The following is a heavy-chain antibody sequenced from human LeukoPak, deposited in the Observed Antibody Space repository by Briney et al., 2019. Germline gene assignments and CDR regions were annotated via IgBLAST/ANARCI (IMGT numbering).Heavy chain of an antibody. Sequence: PSQTLSPTCTVSGGSISSGDYYWSWIRQPPGKGLEWIGYIYYSGSTNYNPSLKSRVTISVDTSKNQFSLKLSSVTAADTAVYYCASGNPGYADAFDIWGQGTMVTVSS. CDR2: IYYSGST. CDR3: ASGNPGYADAFDI. CDR1: GGSISSGDYY. V-gene: IGHV4-30-4*01. J-gene: IGHJ3*02. D-gene: IGHD1-1*01.